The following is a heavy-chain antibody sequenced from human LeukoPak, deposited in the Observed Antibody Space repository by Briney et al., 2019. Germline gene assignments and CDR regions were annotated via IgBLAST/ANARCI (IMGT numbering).Heavy chain of an antibody. D-gene: IGHD1-7*01. V-gene: IGHV4-38-2*02. CDR1: GYSINSGYY. Sequence: PSGTLSLTCTVSGYSINSGYYWGWIRQPPGKGLQWIAIIYHSGTTYYNPSLKSRVTISVDTSKNQFSLRLTSVTAADTAVYYCARSPTYNWNYLSWYFDLWGRGTLVTVSS. CDR2: IYHSGTT. J-gene: IGHJ2*01. CDR3: ARSPTYNWNYLSWYFDL.